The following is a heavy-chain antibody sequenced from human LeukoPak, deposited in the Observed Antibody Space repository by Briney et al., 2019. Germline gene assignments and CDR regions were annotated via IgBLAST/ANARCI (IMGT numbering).Heavy chain of an antibody. Sequence: SETLSLTCAVYGGSFSGYYWSWIRQPAGKGLEWIGRIYTSGSTNYNPSLKSRVTMSVDTSKNQFSLKLSSVTAADTAVYYCARDRNDYIWGSYYMDVWGKGTTVTVSS. J-gene: IGHJ6*03. D-gene: IGHD3-16*01. CDR2: IYTSGST. V-gene: IGHV4-4*07. CDR1: GGSFSGYY. CDR3: ARDRNDYIWGSYYMDV.